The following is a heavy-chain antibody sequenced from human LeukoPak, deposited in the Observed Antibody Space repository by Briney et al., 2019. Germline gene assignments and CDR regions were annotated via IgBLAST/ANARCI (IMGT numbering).Heavy chain of an antibody. V-gene: IGHV3-48*03. CDR2: ISSSGSTI. CDR3: ARDPAPLGY. D-gene: IGHD2-2*01. CDR1: GFTSSSYE. J-gene: IGHJ4*02. Sequence: GGSLRLSCAASGFTSSSYEMNWVRQAPGPGLEWVSFISSSGSTISYADSAKCRFTISRDNAKSSLYLQMNSLRAEDTAVYYCARDPAPLGYWGQGTLVTVSS.